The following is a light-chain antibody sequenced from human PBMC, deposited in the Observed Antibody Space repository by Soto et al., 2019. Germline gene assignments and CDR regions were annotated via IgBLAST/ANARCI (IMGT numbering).Light chain of an antibody. V-gene: IGLV2-14*03. J-gene: IGLJ2*01. CDR1: SSDVGVYNY. CDR3: SSYTTSSTVV. Sequence: QSALTQPASVSGSPGQSITISCTGTSSDVGVYNYVSWYQQHPGEAPKLMIYDVNDRPSGVSARFSGSKSGNTASLTISGLQAEDEADYYCSSYTTSSTVVFGGGTKVPS. CDR2: DVN.